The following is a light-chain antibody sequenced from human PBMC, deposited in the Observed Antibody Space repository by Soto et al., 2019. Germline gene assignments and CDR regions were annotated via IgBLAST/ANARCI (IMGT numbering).Light chain of an antibody. CDR1: QSVSSY. V-gene: IGKV3-11*01. J-gene: IGKJ5*01. Sequence: ITLTQSPATLSLSRGERATLSCRASQSVSSYLAWYQQKPGQAPRLLIYDASNRATGIPARFSGSGSGTDFTLTISSLEPEDFAVYYCQQRSNWPITFGQGTRLEIK. CDR3: QQRSNWPIT. CDR2: DAS.